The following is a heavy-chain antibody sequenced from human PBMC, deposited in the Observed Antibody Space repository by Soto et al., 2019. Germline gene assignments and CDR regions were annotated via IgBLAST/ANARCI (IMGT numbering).Heavy chain of an antibody. CDR1: GYSFTSYW. CDR3: SRHASDELLERFDY. D-gene: IGHD1-26*01. J-gene: IGHJ4*02. V-gene: IGHV5-51*01. Sequence: GEYLKISCKGSGYSFTSYWIGCVRQMPGKGLEWMGIIYPGDSGTRYSPSFQGQGTISADKSISTAYLQWSSLKASDTAMYYCSRHASDELLERFDYSGQGTIVTVSS. CDR2: IYPGDSGT.